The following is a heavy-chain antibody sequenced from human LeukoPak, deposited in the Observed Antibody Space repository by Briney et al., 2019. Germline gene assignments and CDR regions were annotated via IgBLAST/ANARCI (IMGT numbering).Heavy chain of an antibody. CDR1: GGSLSGYY. J-gene: IGHJ4*02. Sequence: SETLSLTCAVYGGSLSGYYWSWIRQPPGKGLEWIGEINHSGSTNHNPSLKSRVTISVDTSKNQFSLKLSSVTAADTAVYYCARAGRGYPSDWGQGTLVTVSS. CDR3: ARAGRGYPSD. D-gene: IGHD3-3*01. V-gene: IGHV4-34*01. CDR2: INHSGST.